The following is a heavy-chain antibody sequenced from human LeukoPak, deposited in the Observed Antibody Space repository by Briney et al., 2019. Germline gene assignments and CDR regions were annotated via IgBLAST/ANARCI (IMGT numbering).Heavy chain of an antibody. CDR2: IGDRSNYI. J-gene: IGHJ4*02. Sequence: GGSLRASCAQPGDTSGGFSINGVHTPPEKGLGGVSTIGDRSNYIYYADSVRGRFSISRDDARNSLYLQMDSLRGDDTAVYYCARLRRNSDSSGYYYYYDYWGQGTLVTVSS. V-gene: IGHV3-21*01. CDR3: ARLRRNSDSSGYYYYYDY. CDR1: GDTSGGFS. D-gene: IGHD3-22*01.